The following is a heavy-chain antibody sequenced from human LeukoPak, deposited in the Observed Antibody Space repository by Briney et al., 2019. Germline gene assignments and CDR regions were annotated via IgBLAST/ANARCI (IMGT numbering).Heavy chain of an antibody. D-gene: IGHD1-26*01. Sequence: SETLSLTCAVYGGSFSGYYWSWIRQPPGKGLEWIGEINHSGSTNYNPSLKSRVTISVDTSKNQFSLKLSSVTAADTAVYYCASLRERSYYARGFDYWGQGTLVTVSS. J-gene: IGHJ4*02. V-gene: IGHV4-34*01. CDR3: ASLRERSYYARGFDY. CDR2: INHSGST. CDR1: GGSFSGYY.